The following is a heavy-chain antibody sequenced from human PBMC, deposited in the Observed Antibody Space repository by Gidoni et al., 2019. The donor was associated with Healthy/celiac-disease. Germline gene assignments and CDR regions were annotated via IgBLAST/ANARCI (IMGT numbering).Heavy chain of an antibody. CDR2: SSWDGGST. V-gene: IGHV3-43*01. CDR3: AKSGSGLLYYFDY. CDR1: GFTFDDYT. D-gene: IGHD6-19*01. Sequence: EVQLVESGGVVVQPGGSLRLSCAASGFTFDDYTMHWVRQAPGKGLGWVSLSSWDGGSTYYADSVKGRFTISRDNSKNSLYLQMNSLRTEDTALYYCAKSGSGLLYYFDYWGQGTLVTVSS. J-gene: IGHJ4*02.